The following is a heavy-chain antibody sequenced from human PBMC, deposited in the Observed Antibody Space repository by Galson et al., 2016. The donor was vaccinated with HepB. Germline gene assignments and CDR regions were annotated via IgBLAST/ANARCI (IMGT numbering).Heavy chain of an antibody. D-gene: IGHD3-16*01. CDR1: GFNISDNY. Sequence: SLRLSCAASGFNISDNYMNWVRQSPGKGLEWVSVIYTGGSTYYADSVKGRFTFSRDNSKNTLYLQMNSLRAEDTAVYYCARGGNSGAFDIWGQGTMVTVSS. CDR3: ARGGNSGAFDI. CDR2: IYTGGST. J-gene: IGHJ3*02. V-gene: IGHV3-53*01.